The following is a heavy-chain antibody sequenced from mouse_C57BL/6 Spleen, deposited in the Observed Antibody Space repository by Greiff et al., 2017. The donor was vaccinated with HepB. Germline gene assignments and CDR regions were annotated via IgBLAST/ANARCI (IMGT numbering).Heavy chain of an antibody. CDR3: TRDGSSYYFDY. J-gene: IGHJ2*01. CDR2: IDPETGGT. D-gene: IGHD1-1*01. CDR1: GYTFTDYE. V-gene: IGHV1-15*01. Sequence: VQLQQSGAELVRPGASVTLSCKASGYTFTDYEMHWVKQTPVHGLEWIGAIDPETGGTAYNQKFKGKAILTADTSSSTAYMELRSLTSEDSAVYYCTRDGSSYYFDYWGQGTTLTVSS.